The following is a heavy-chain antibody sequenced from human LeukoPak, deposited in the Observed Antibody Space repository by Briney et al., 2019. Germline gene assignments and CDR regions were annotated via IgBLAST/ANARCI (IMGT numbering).Heavy chain of an antibody. V-gene: IGHV3-30*02. J-gene: IGHJ4*02. CDR2: IRYDGSNK. Sequence: GGSLRLSCAASGFTFSSYGMHWVREAPGKGLEWVAFIRYDGSNKYYADSVKGRFTISRDNSKNTLYLQMNSLRAEDTAVYYCARDSSGYPGCFDYWGQGTLVTVSS. CDR1: GFTFSSYG. D-gene: IGHD3-22*01. CDR3: ARDSSGYPGCFDY.